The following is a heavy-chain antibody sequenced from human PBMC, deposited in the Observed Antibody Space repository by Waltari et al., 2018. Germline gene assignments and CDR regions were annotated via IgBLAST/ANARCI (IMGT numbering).Heavy chain of an antibody. CDR3: ARDRRDCSGGSCPGGMDV. CDR1: GYTFTGYY. V-gene: IGHV1-2*02. D-gene: IGHD2-15*01. Sequence: QVQLVQSGAEVKKPGASVKVSCKASGYTFTGYYMHWVRQAPGQGLEWMGWINPNSGGTNYAKKFKGRVTMTRDTASSTAYMELSRLRSDDTAVYYCARDRRDCSGGSCPGGMDVWGQGTTVTVSS. CDR2: INPNSGGT. J-gene: IGHJ6*02.